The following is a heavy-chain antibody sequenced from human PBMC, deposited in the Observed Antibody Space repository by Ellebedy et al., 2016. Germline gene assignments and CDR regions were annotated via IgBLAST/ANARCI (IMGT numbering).Heavy chain of an antibody. CDR3: ARGVGGTSLNWFDP. J-gene: IGHJ5*02. V-gene: IGHV3-48*04. CDR2: ISPTSGSTI. Sequence: GGSLRLXXAVSGFTFTSYSMKWVRQTPGKGLEWVSYISPTSGSTIYYADSVKGRFTISRDNAKNSVYLQMNSLRGEDKAVYYCARGVGGTSLNWFDPWGQGTLVTVSS. CDR1: GFTFTSYS. D-gene: IGHD3-16*01.